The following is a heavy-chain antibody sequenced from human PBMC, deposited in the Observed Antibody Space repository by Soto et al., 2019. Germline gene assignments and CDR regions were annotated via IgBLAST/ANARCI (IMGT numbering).Heavy chain of an antibody. CDR2: ISSSSSYI. V-gene: IGHV3-21*01. J-gene: IGHJ6*03. D-gene: IGHD3-3*01. Sequence: GESLKISCAASGFTFSSYSMNWVRQAPGKGLEWVSSISSSSSYIYYADSVKGRFTISRDNAKNSLYLQMNSLRAEDTAVYYCARGGDFWSGSYYYMDVWGKGTTVTVSS. CDR1: GFTFSSYS. CDR3: ARGGDFWSGSYYYMDV.